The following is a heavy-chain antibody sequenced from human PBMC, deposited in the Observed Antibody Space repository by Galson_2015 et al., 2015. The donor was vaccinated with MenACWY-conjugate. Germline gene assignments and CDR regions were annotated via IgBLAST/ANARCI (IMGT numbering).Heavy chain of an antibody. CDR3: STPGEDTSYFSIYDMDV. D-gene: IGHD7-27*01. J-gene: IGHJ6*02. V-gene: IGHV3-73*01. CDR1: GFTFSGSA. CDR2: LRGKVGSYAT. Sequence: SLRLSCAASGFTFSGSAIHWVRQASGRGLEWVGRLRGKVGSYATVYAASMKGRFIISRDDSKGTAYLQMNSLETEDTAVYYCSTPGEDTSYFSIYDMDVWGQGTTVTVSS.